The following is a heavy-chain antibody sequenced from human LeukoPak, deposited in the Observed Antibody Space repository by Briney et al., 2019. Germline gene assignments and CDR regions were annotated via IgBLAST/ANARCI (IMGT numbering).Heavy chain of an antibody. CDR3: ARRHGSGSYVDY. J-gene: IGHJ4*02. D-gene: IGHD3-10*01. V-gene: IGHV4-39*01. Sequence: SETLSLTCTVAGDSIISITYCWDWIRQPPGKGLEWIGTIYYSGSTYHNPSLKSRVTISVDTSKNQFSLNLSSVTAADTALYYCARRHGSGSYVDYWGQGTLVTVSS. CDR1: GDSIISITYC. CDR2: IYYSGST.